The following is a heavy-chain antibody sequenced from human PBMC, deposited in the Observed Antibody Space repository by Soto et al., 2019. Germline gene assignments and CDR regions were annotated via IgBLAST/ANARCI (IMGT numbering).Heavy chain of an antibody. J-gene: IGHJ6*02. Sequence: GESLKISCKGSGYSFTSYWISWVRQMPGKGLEWMGRIDPSDSYTNYSPSFQGHVTISADKSISTAYLQWSSLKASDTAMYYCARTSLVTPDDYYYGMAVSGQWTTVPVSS. V-gene: IGHV5-10-1*01. CDR2: IDPSDSYT. CDR3: ARTSLVTPDDYYYGMAV. D-gene: IGHD2-21*02. CDR1: GYSFTSYW.